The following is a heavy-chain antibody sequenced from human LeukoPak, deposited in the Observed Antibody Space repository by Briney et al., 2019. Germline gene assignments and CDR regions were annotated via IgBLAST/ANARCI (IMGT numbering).Heavy chain of an antibody. D-gene: IGHD6-19*01. CDR1: GFTFSSYA. CDR2: ISGSGGST. Sequence: PGGSLRLSCAASGFTFSSYAMGWVRQAPGKGLGWVSAISGSGGSTYYADSVKGRFTISRDNSKNTLYLQMNSLRAEDTAVYNCVKDPVAAHFDYGGQGILVTVTS. CDR3: VKDPVAAHFDY. V-gene: IGHV3-23*01. J-gene: IGHJ4*02.